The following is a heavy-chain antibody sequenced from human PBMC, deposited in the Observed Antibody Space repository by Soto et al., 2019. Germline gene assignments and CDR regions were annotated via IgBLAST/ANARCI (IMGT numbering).Heavy chain of an antibody. CDR1: GDSISSDKW. V-gene: IGHV4-4*02. Sequence: QVQLQESGPGLVKPSGSLSLTCAVSGDSISSDKWWIWVRQPPGKGLVWIGEIHHSGRTNYNPSLKSRVTILVEKSKNQVSLELSSMTAADTAVYYCARGGDWQFDYWGQGTLVTVSS. CDR2: IHHSGRT. J-gene: IGHJ4*02. D-gene: IGHD2-21*02. CDR3: ARGGDWQFDY.